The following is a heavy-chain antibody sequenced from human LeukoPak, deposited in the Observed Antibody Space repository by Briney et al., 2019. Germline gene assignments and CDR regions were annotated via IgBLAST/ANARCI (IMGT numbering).Heavy chain of an antibody. V-gene: IGHV3-7*01. J-gene: IGHJ4*02. CDR2: IKQDGSEK. Sequence: GGSLRLSCAASGFTFSSYWMSWVRQAPGKGLEWVANIKQDGSEKYYVDSVKGRFTISRDNAKNSLYLQMNSLRAEDTAVYYCARTPYSSSSPFDYWGQGTLVTVSS. D-gene: IGHD6-6*01. CDR3: ARTPYSSSSPFDY. CDR1: GFTFSSYW.